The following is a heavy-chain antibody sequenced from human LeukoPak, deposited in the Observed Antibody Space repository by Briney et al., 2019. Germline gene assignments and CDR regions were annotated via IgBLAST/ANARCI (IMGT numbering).Heavy chain of an antibody. CDR3: ARDWGYYYYYGMDV. CDR1: GFTFSSYS. J-gene: IGHJ6*02. D-gene: IGHD3-16*01. Sequence: GGSLRLFCAASGFTFSSYSMNWVRQAPGKGLEWVSSISSSSSYIYYADSVKGRFTISRDNAKNSLYLQMNSLRAEDTAVYYCARDWGYYYYYGMDVWGQGTTVTVSS. V-gene: IGHV3-21*01. CDR2: ISSSSSYI.